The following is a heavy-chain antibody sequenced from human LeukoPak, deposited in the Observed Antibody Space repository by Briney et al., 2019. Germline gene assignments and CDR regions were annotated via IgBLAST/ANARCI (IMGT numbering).Heavy chain of an antibody. CDR1: GYTFSSYG. Sequence: PGGSLRLSCAASGYTFSSYGMHWVRQAPGKGLEWVAVISYDGSNKYYVDSVKGRFTISRDNSKNTLYLQMNSLRTEDTAVYYCVKSPSDGLDVWGQGATVTVSS. V-gene: IGHV3-30*18. CDR3: VKSPSDGLDV. J-gene: IGHJ6*02. CDR2: ISYDGSNK.